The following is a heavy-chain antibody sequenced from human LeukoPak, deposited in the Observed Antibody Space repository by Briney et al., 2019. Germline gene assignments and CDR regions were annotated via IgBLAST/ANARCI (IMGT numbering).Heavy chain of an antibody. V-gene: IGHV1-69*13. CDR2: IIPIFGTA. CDR3: AREGSFYFDY. CDR1: GGTFSSYA. J-gene: IGHJ4*02. D-gene: IGHD3-10*01. Sequence: GASVKVSCKASGGTFSSYAISWVRQAPGQGLEWMGGIIPIFGTANYAQKFQGRVTITADESTSTAYMELSSLRSEDTTVYYCAREGSFYFDYWGQGTLVTVSS.